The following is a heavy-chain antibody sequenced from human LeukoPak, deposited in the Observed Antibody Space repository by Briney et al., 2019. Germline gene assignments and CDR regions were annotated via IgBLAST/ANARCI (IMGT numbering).Heavy chain of an antibody. CDR2: INPIGGGT. Sequence: ASVKVSCKASGYIFTESYIQWVRQAPGQGLEWVGRINPIGGGTNYAQSFEGRLTMTRDTSISTAYIELSRLTSDDTAIYYCARVTTEGDYWGQGTLVTVS. J-gene: IGHJ4*02. D-gene: IGHD1-1*01. CDR1: GYIFTESY. V-gene: IGHV1-2*06. CDR3: ARVTTEGDY.